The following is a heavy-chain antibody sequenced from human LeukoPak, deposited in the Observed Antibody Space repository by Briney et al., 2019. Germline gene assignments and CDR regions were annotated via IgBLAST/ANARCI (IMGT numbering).Heavy chain of an antibody. V-gene: IGHV3-21*01. D-gene: IGHD6-19*01. J-gene: IGHJ3*02. CDR3: ARERVAVAGLRAFDI. CDR2: ISSSSSYI. Sequence: GGSLRLSCAASGFTFSSYSMNWVRQAPGKGLEWVSSISSSSSYIYYADSVKGRFTIPRDNAKNSLYLQMNSLRAEDTAVYYCARERVAVAGLRAFDIWGQGTMVTVSS. CDR1: GFTFSSYS.